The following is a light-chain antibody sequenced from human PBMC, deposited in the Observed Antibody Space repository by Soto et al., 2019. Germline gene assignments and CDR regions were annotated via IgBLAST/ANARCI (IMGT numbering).Light chain of an antibody. CDR3: CSYVGATTYV. CDR2: EGI. Sequence: QSVLTQPASVSGSPGQSITISCTGTSSTVGGFNVVSWYQQHPGKAPKVIIYEGIKRPSGVSNRFSGSNSGSMASLTISGLQAEDEADYYCCSYVGATTYVFGTGTKVT. CDR1: SSTVGGFNV. J-gene: IGLJ1*01. V-gene: IGLV2-23*01.